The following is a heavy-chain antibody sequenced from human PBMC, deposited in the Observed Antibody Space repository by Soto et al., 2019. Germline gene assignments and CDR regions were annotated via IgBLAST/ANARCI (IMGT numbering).Heavy chain of an antibody. V-gene: IGHV4-30-4*01. CDR1: GGSTSSDNY. CDR3: AREGGESSDGLYYFDS. J-gene: IGHJ4*01. D-gene: IGHD3-16*01. Sequence: LSLTCTVSGGSTSSDNYWSWIRQPPGKGLEWIGHIYYSGNTDYNPSLKSRLAISIDTSKNQFSLKLSSVTAADTAVYFCAREGGESSDGLYYFDSWGQGSLVTV. CDR2: IYYSGNT.